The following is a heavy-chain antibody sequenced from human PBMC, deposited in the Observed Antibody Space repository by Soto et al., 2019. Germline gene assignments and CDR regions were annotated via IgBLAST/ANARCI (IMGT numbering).Heavy chain of an antibody. J-gene: IGHJ4*02. CDR3: ARESRPWSVGATHCHY. CDR2: IWYDGTNN. V-gene: IGHV3-33*01. CDR1: GLTFSSYG. D-gene: IGHD1-26*01. Sequence: QVQLVESGGGVVQPGRSLRLSCAASGLTFSSYGMHWVRQAPGKGLEWVAVIWYDGTNNKYADSVKGRFTISIDNSKNTLYLQLNSLSAEDRAVYYCARESRPWSVGATHCHYWGEGILVIFSS.